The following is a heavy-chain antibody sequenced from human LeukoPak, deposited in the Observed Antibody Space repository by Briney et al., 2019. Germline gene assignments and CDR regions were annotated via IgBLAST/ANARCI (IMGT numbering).Heavy chain of an antibody. CDR3: AREGGFYRPLDY. CDR2: VHLDGRT. Sequence: SETLSLTCTFSGGSISSYYWSWIRQPPGKGLEWIGEVHLDGRTNYNPSLKSRLTMSVDLSENHISLKLTSVTAADTAVYYCAREGGFYRPLDYSGQGTLVTVSS. CDR1: GGSISSYY. D-gene: IGHD3-3*01. V-gene: IGHV4-4*07. J-gene: IGHJ4*02.